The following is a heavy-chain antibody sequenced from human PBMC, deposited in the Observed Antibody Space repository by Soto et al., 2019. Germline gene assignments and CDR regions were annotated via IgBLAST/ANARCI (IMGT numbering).Heavy chain of an antibody. CDR2: ISTSSSYI. D-gene: IGHD3-3*01. CDR1: GFTFSSYS. V-gene: IGHV3-21*01. Sequence: EVQLVESGGGLVKPGGSLRLSCAASGFTFSSYSMNWVRQAPGKGLEWVSSISTSSSYIYYADSVKGRFTISRGNAKNSLYLQMNSPSAEDTAVYYCARDLVRYYDFWSCLPQRTWFDPWGQGTLVTVSS. J-gene: IGHJ5*02. CDR3: ARDLVRYYDFWSCLPQRTWFDP.